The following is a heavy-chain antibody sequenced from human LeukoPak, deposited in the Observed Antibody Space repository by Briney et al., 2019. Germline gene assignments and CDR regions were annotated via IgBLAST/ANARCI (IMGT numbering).Heavy chain of an antibody. J-gene: IGHJ4*02. CDR2: INPNSGGT. V-gene: IGHV1-2*02. CDR3: ARCPYYYGSGSYYLGPNFDY. Sequence: ASVKVSCKASGYTFTGYYMHWVRQAPGQGLEWMGWINPNSGGTNYAQKFQGKVTMTRDTSISNTYMELSRLRSDDTAVYYCARCPYYYGSGSYYLGPNFDYWGQGTLVTVSS. CDR1: GYTFTGYY. D-gene: IGHD3-10*01.